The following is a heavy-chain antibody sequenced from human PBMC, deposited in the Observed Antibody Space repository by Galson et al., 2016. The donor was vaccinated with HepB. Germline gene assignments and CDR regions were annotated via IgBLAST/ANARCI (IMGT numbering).Heavy chain of an antibody. CDR2: ISAYNGNT. Sequence: SVKVSCKASGYTFPNYGISWVRQAPGQGLEWMGWISAYNGNTNYAQTLQGRVTMTTDTSTRTAHMELRSLRSDDTAMYYCARDAASSGIPFDYLGQGTLVTVSS. J-gene: IGHJ4*02. CDR1: GYTFPNYG. D-gene: IGHD1-1*01. CDR3: ARDAASSGIPFDY. V-gene: IGHV1-18*01.